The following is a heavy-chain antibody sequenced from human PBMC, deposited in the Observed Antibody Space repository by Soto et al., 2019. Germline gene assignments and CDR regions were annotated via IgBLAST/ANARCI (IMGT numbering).Heavy chain of an antibody. V-gene: IGHV3-48*01. CDR3: AKVFSPEGGNYFEY. J-gene: IGHJ4*02. Sequence: GGSLRLSCAASGFTFSNYAMNWVRQAPGKGLEWVSYSSHKSSAIYHADSVKGRFTISRDNDKNTVFLEMNRLRADDTAVYYCAKVFSPEGGNYFEYWGQGTLGTVSS. CDR2: SSHKSSAI. CDR1: GFTFSNYA.